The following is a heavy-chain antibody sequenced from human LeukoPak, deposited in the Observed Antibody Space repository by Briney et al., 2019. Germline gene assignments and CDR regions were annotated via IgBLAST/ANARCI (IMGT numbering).Heavy chain of an antibody. CDR3: GRHAYGDSSAAFDI. Sequence: SETLSLTCAVSGDSISSNYCWRWVRQFPGKGLEWIGEVYRRGSTSYNPSLKSRVVISIDKSKNQYSLNLNSVTAADTAMYYCGRHAYGDSSAAFDIWGQGTMVIVSS. CDR2: VYRRGST. V-gene: IGHV4-4*02. CDR1: GDSISSNYC. J-gene: IGHJ3*02. D-gene: IGHD4-17*01.